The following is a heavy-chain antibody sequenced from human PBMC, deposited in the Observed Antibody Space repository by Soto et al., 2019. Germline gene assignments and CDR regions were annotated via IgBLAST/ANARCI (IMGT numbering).Heavy chain of an antibody. D-gene: IGHD2-2*01. Sequence: ASGKVSCKGFGYSFMKYGINGVRQAPGQGLEWVGWISPYSGYTHSAQKFHGRLTLTTDTAASTAYMELRILRSADTALYYCAREASVLIPAAQPSRFDSWGQGTLVTVSS. J-gene: IGHJ4*02. CDR2: ISPYSGYT. CDR1: GYSFMKYG. V-gene: IGHV1-18*01. CDR3: AREASVLIPAAQPSRFDS.